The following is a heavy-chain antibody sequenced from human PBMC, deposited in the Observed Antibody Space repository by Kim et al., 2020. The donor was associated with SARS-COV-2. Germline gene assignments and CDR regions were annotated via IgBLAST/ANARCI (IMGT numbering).Heavy chain of an antibody. J-gene: IGHJ4*02. V-gene: IGHV3-33*01. CDR3: ARDRGVQFWHIDS. CDR2: IWYDGSKQ. D-gene: IGHD1-1*01. Sequence: GGSLRLSCAASGFTFSSYGMNWVRQGPGKGLEWVSIIWYDGSKQFYSDIVKGLFTISRDNSKNTVSLQMNSLRDEDTAVYYCARDRGVQFWHIDSWGQGT. CDR1: GFTFSSYG.